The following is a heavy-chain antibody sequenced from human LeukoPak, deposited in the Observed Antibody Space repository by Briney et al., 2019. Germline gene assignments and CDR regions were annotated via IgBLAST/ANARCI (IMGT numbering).Heavy chain of an antibody. D-gene: IGHD4-17*01. CDR1: GGSISGYY. Sequence: SETLSLTCTVSGGSISGYYWSWIRQPPGKGLEWIGEINHSGSTNYNPSLESRVTISVDTSKNQFSLKLSSVTAADTAVYYCARDAPLRSDAFDIWGQGTMVTVSS. CDR2: INHSGST. V-gene: IGHV4-34*01. J-gene: IGHJ3*02. CDR3: ARDAPLRSDAFDI.